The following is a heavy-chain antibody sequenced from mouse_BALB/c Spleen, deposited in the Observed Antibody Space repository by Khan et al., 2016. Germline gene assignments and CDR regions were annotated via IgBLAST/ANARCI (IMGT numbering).Heavy chain of an antibody. Sequence: QVQLQQSGAELMKPGASVKISCKATGYTFSSYWIEWVKQRPGHGLEWIGEILPGSGSTNYNEKFKGKATFTADTSSNTAYMQLSSLTSEDSAVYYCASGTNWDYFDDWGQGTTLTVSS. CDR2: ILPGSGST. CDR3: ASGTNWDYFDD. CDR1: GYTFSSYW. J-gene: IGHJ2*01. D-gene: IGHD4-1*01. V-gene: IGHV1-9*01.